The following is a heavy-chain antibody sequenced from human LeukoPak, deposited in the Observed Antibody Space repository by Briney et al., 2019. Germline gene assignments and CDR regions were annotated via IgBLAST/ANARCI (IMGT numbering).Heavy chain of an antibody. V-gene: IGHV3-23*01. CDR2: ISATGATT. D-gene: IGHD2-2*01. Sequence: PGGSLRLSCAASGFSFSSYWMSWVRQAPGKGLEWVSVISATGATTWYADSVKGRFTISRDNSKNTLYLQMNSLRAEGTAVYYCASTYCTSTSCYHLYMDVWGKGTTVTVSS. CDR3: ASTYCTSTSCYHLYMDV. J-gene: IGHJ6*03. CDR1: GFSFSSYW.